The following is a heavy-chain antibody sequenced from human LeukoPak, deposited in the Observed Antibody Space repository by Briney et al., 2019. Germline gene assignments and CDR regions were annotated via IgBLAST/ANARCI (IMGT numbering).Heavy chain of an antibody. V-gene: IGHV4-39*02. D-gene: IGHD4-17*01. J-gene: IGHJ4*02. CDR1: GGSISSSSYY. Sequence: SETLSLTCTVSGGSISSSSYYWGWIRQPPGKGLEWIGSIYYSGSTYYNPSLKSRVTISVDTSKNQFSLKLSSVTAADTAVYYCARDPYMTTVTRSDYWGQGTLVTVSS. CDR3: ARDPYMTTVTRSDY. CDR2: IYYSGST.